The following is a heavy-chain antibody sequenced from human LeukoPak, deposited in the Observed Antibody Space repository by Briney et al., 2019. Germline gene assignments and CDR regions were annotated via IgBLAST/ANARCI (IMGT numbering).Heavy chain of an antibody. V-gene: IGHV4-31*03. CDR3: ARTPYYYGSGSPHFDY. D-gene: IGHD3-10*01. J-gene: IGHJ4*02. CDR2: IYSSGST. CDR1: GGSISSGGYY. Sequence: PSQTLSLTCTVSGGSISSGGYYWSWIRQHPGKGLEWIGYIYSSGSTNYNPSLKSRVTISVDTSKNQFSLKLSSVTAADTAVYYCARTPYYYGSGSPHFDYWGQGTLVTVSS.